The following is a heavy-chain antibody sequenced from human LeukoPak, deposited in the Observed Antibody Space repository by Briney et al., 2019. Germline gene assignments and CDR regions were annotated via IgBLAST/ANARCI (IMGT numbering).Heavy chain of an antibody. CDR3: ARSDYDDAFDI. CDR2: MNPNSGNT. Sequence: ASVKVSCKASGYTFTSYDINWVRQATGQGLEWMGWMNPNSGNTGYAQKSQGRVTMTRNTSISTAYMELSSLRSEDTAVYYCARSDYDDAFDIWGQGTMVTVSS. CDR1: GYTFTSYD. V-gene: IGHV1-8*01. J-gene: IGHJ3*02. D-gene: IGHD3-22*01.